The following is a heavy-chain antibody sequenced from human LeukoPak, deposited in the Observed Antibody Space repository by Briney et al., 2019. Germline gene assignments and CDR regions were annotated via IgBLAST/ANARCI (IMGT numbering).Heavy chain of an antibody. CDR3: TRDTPLVFEDAFDI. CDR2: INPNSGGT. CDR1: GYTFTGYY. D-gene: IGHD2-15*01. J-gene: IGHJ3*02. V-gene: IGHV1-2*02. Sequence: ASVKVSCKASGYTFTGYYMHWVRQAPGQGLEWMGWINPNSGGTNYAQKFQGGVTMTRDTSISTAYMELSRLRSDDTAVYYCTRDTPLVFEDAFDIWGQGTMVTVSS.